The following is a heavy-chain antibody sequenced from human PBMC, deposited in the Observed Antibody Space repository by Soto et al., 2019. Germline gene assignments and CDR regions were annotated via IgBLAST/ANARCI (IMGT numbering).Heavy chain of an antibody. CDR1: GFTFSSYA. V-gene: IGHV3-23*01. CDR3: AKVSSFYYYYGMDV. D-gene: IGHD3-10*01. Sequence: PWGSLRLSCAASGFTFSSYAMTWVRQAPGKGLEWVSAISGGGGSSYYADSVKGRFTISRDNSKNTLYLQMNSLRAEDTAVYYCAKVSSFYYYYGMDVWGQGTTVTV. J-gene: IGHJ6*02. CDR2: ISGGGGSS.